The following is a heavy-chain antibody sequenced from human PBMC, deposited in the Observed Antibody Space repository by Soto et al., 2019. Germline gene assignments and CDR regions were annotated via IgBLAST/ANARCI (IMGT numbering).Heavy chain of an antibody. CDR3: ASTTVIGWFDP. J-gene: IGHJ5*02. CDR2: IYYSGST. D-gene: IGHD4-4*01. Sequence: LLQLPEPLSLPCTVSGGSISSYYWSWIRQPPGKGLEWIGYIYYSGSTNYNPSLKSRVTISVDTSKNQFSLKLSSVTAADTAVYYCASTTVIGWFDPWGQGTLVTVSS. CDR1: GGSISSYY. V-gene: IGHV4-59*01.